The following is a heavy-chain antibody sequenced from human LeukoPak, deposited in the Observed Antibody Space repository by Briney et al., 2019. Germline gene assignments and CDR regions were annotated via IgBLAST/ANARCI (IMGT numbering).Heavy chain of an antibody. CDR3: ANGQSVVTGIDY. CDR2: HSCSGGST. D-gene: IGHD2-21*02. V-gene: IGHV3-23*01. J-gene: IGHJ4*02. Sequence: GGSLRLSCAASGSTFSSHPMRWVPEAPGKGLVGVSAHSCSGGSTFYPDSVKGRFTISRDNSKNTLYLQRNSLRAEDTAVYYCANGQSVVTGIDYWGQGTLVIVSS. CDR1: GSTFSSHP.